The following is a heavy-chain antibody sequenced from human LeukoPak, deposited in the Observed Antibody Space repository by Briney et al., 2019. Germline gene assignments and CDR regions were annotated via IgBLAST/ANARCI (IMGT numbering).Heavy chain of an antibody. Sequence: SQTLSLTCAISGDSVSSNSTAWNWIRQSPSRGLEWLGRAYYRSKWYNDYAVSVKSRLTINPDTSKNQFSLQLNSVTPEDTAVYYCASLPRRGYDSVRGAVAHLDYWGQGTLVTVSS. D-gene: IGHD5-12*01. CDR2: AYYRSKWYN. J-gene: IGHJ4*02. V-gene: IGHV6-1*01. CDR1: GDSVSSNSTA. CDR3: ASLPRRGYDSVRGAVAHLDY.